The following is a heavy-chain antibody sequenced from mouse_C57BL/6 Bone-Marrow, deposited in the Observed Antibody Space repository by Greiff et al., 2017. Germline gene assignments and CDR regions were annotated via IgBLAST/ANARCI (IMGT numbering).Heavy chain of an antibody. CDR2: ISYDGSN. J-gene: IGHJ4*01. V-gene: IGHV3-6*01. CDR3: ARDDYDGYAMDY. D-gene: IGHD2-4*01. CDR1: GYSIPSGYY. Sequence: DVKLVESGPGLVKPSQSLSLTCSFTGYSIPSGYYWNWIRQFPGNKLEWMGYISYDGSNNYNPSLKNRISITRDTSKNQFFLKLNSVTHEDTATYYCARDDYDGYAMDYWGQGTSVTVSS.